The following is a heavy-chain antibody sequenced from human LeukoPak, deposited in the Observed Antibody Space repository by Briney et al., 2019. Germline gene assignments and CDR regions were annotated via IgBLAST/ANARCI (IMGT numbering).Heavy chain of an antibody. CDR3: ARVSDVWSGYYIDYFDY. CDR2: ISSSSSYI. J-gene: IGHJ4*02. CDR1: GFTFSSYS. Sequence: GGSLRLSCAASGFTFSSYSMNWVRQAPGKGLEWVSSISSSSSYIYYADSVKGRFTISRDNAKNSLYLQMNSLRAEDTAVYYCARVSDVWSGYYIDYFDYWGQGTLVTVSS. D-gene: IGHD3-3*01. V-gene: IGHV3-21*01.